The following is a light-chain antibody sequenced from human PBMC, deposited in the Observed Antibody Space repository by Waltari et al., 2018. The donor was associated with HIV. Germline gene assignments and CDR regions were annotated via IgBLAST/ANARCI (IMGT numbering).Light chain of an antibody. CDR1: QSISNW. CDR2: ASS. J-gene: IGKJ1*01. CDR3: QQASTLPWT. V-gene: IGKV1-12*01. Sequence: DIQLTQSPSFVSASVGDRVTITCRASQSISNWLSWYQQKPGTAPTLLIYASSHLQSDISGRFSGSASVTNFSLTISTLQPEDFAIYYCQQASTLPWTFGQGTKLEIK.